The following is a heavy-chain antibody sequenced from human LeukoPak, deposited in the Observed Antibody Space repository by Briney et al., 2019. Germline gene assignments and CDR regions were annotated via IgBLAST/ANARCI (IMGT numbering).Heavy chain of an antibody. CDR2: ISGSGGST. J-gene: IGHJ4*02. D-gene: IGHD3-22*01. Sequence: PGGSLRLSCAASGFTFSSYAMSWVRQAPGKGLEWVSAISGSGGSTYYADSVKGRFTISRDNTKNTLYLQMNSLRAEDTAVYYCAKVKGAIVAFDYWGQGTLVTVSS. CDR3: AKVKGAIVAFDY. CDR1: GFTFSSYA. V-gene: IGHV3-23*01.